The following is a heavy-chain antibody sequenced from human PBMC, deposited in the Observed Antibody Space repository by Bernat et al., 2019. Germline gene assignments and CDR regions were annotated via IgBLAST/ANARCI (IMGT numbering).Heavy chain of an antibody. CDR3: ARPLYSSGWYPGY. J-gene: IGHJ4*02. CDR1: GGSISSSSYY. D-gene: IGHD6-19*01. CDR2: IYYSGST. V-gene: IGHV4-39*01. Sequence: QLQLQESGPGLVKPSETLSLTCTVSGGSISSSSYYWGWIRQPPGKGLEWIGSIYYSGSTYYNPSLKSRVTISVDTSKNQFSLKLSSVTAADTAVYYCARPLYSSGWYPGYWGQGTLVTASS.